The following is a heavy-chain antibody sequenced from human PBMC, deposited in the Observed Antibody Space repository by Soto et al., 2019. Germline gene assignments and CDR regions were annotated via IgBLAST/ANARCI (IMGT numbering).Heavy chain of an antibody. CDR2: INSDGSST. V-gene: IGHV3-74*01. J-gene: IGHJ6*03. CDR1: GFTFSRYW. CDR3: AGWFRFAYYYYFMDV. D-gene: IGHD6-19*01. Sequence: EVQLVESGGGLVQPGGSLRLSCAASGFTFSRYWMHWVRQAPGKGLVWVSRINSDGSSTSYADSVKGRFTISRDNAKNTLYLPMNSLRAEDTAVYYCAGWFRFAYYYYFMDVWGKGTTVTVSS.